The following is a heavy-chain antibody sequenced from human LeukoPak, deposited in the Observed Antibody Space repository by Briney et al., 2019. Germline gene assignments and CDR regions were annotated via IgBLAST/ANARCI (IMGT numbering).Heavy chain of an antibody. CDR2: IYSGGST. D-gene: IGHD4-23*01. J-gene: IGHJ4*02. CDR3: ARGTTVVTPGY. V-gene: IGHV3-53*01. Sequence: GGSLRLSCAASGFTVSSNYMSWVRQAPGKGLEWVSVIYSGGSTYYEDSVKGRFTISRDTSKNTLFLQMNSLRAEDTAVYYCARGTTVVTPGYWGQGTLVTVSS. CDR1: GFTVSSNY.